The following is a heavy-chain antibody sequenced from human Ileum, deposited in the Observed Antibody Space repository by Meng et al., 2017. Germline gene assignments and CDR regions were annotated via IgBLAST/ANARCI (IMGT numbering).Heavy chain of an antibody. V-gene: IGHV3-72*01. D-gene: IGHD3-3*01. CDR2: VRNKENGYST. J-gene: IGHJ4*02. CDR1: GFTFSDQS. CDR3: ARGDFRVN. Sequence: EVQLGEFGGGLVQPGRSLRLAFAASGFTFSDQSMDWVRQAPGKGLEWVARVRNKENGYSTGYAASVEGRFTISRDDSKNSLYLQMNSLTTEDTAVYYCARGDFRVNWGQGTLVTVSS.